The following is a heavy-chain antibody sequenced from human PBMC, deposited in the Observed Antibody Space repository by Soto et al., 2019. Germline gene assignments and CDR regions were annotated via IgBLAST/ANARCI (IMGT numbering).Heavy chain of an antibody. CDR2: IYYSGST. CDR3: ARDILTGRYGMDV. D-gene: IGHD3-9*01. Sequence: QVQLQESGPGLVKPSETLSLTCTVSGGSINSSYWTWIRQPPGKGLEWIGYIYYSGSTNSNPSLTRRVTISFDPSKNQFSLKLSSVTAADTAVYYCARDILTGRYGMDVWGQGTTVTVSS. V-gene: IGHV4-59*12. CDR1: GGSINSSY. J-gene: IGHJ6*02.